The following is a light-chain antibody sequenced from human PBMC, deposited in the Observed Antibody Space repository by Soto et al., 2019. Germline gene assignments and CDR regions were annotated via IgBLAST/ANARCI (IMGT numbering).Light chain of an antibody. CDR3: PQYGSSPVS. V-gene: IGKV3-20*01. CDR2: GAS. CDR1: QSVSSSY. Sequence: DIVLTQSPGTLSLSPGERATLSCRARQSVSSSYLAWYQQKPGQAPRLLIYGASSRATGIPDRVSGSGSGTDLTVTISTLEPTDCAGYYCPQYGSSPVSFGGGTKVEIK. J-gene: IGKJ4*01.